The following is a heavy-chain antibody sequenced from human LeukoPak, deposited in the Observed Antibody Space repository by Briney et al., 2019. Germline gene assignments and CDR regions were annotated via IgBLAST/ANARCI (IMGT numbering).Heavy chain of an antibody. V-gene: IGHV3-15*01. J-gene: IGHJ3*02. CDR2: IKGKADGATI. CDR1: GFTFSNAW. D-gene: IGHD6-13*01. Sequence: GGSVRLSCATSGFTFSNAWMSWVRQFPGKGLEWVGRIKGKADGATIDYAAPVEGRFAISRDDSKDTLYLQMNSLKTEDTGVYYCTTSGSSSNWYRPFDNWGQGTMVTVS. CDR3: TTSGSSSNWYRPFDN.